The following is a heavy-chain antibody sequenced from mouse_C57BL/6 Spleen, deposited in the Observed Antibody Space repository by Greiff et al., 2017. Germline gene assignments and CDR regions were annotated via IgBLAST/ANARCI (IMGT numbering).Heavy chain of an antibody. D-gene: IGHD1-1*01. Sequence: EVQGVESGGGLVKPGGSLKLSCAASGFTFSSYTMSWVRQTPEKRLEWVATISGGGGNTYYPDSVKGRFTISRDNAKNTLYLQMSSLRSEDTALYYCARITTVVEDAMDYWGQGTSVTVSS. CDR2: ISGGGGNT. V-gene: IGHV5-9*01. CDR1: GFTFSSYT. J-gene: IGHJ4*01. CDR3: ARITTVVEDAMDY.